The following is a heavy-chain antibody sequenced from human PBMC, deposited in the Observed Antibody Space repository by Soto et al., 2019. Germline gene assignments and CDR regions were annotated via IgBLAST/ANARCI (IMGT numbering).Heavy chain of an antibody. J-gene: IGHJ5*02. D-gene: IGHD5-12*01. CDR2: TYFRSKWYN. Sequence: QTLSLTCVISGDSVSSNTASWNWIRQSPSRGLEWLGRTYFRSKWYNDYAVSVKSRIIINPDTSNNQFSLQLNSVTPEDTAVYFCAKGDNLGPKTGYAFDPWGQGIMVTVSS. V-gene: IGHV6-1*01. CDR1: GDSVSSNTAS. CDR3: AKGDNLGPKTGYAFDP.